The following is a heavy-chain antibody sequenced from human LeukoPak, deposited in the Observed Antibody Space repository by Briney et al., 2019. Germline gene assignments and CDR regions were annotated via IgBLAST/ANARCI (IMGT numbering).Heavy chain of an antibody. CDR2: IRYDGSNK. V-gene: IGHV3-30*02. J-gene: IGHJ6*03. D-gene: IGHD3-22*01. CDR3: ASRPQLTPVVPPLDYYMDV. CDR1: GFTFSSYG. Sequence: GGSLRLSCAASGFTFSSYGMHWVRQAPGKGLEWVAFIRYDGSNKYYADSVKGRFTISRDNSKNTLYLQMNSLRAEDTAVYYCASRPQLTPVVPPLDYYMDVWGKGTTVTVSS.